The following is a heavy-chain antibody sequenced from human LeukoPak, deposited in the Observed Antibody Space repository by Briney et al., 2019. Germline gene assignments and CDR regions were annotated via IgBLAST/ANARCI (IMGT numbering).Heavy chain of an antibody. V-gene: IGHV3-7*01. Sequence: TGVCLRLSCAASGFSFSNGWMCWVRQAPGKGLEWVANINQDESKKYYVDSVKGRFTIFRDNAKNSLYLQMSSLRAEDTAVYYCARDHAYRTDYWGQGTLVTVSS. CDR3: ARDHAYRTDY. J-gene: IGHJ4*02. CDR1: GFSFSNGW. CDR2: INQDESKK. D-gene: IGHD2-2*01.